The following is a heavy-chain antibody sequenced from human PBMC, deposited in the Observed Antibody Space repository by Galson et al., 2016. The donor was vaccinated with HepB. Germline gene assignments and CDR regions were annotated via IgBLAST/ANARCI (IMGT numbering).Heavy chain of an antibody. CDR1: GYTFSTYE. CDR3: ATSPQNEIDY. D-gene: IGHD1-1*01. CDR2: VNPNSGNT. Sequence: SVKVSCKASGYTFSTYEINWVRQAPGQGLEWMGWVNPNSGNTRYAQKFQGRVTMTRNTSTGTAYMELRSLRSEDTAVYYCATSPQNEIDYWGQGTLVIVSS. J-gene: IGHJ4*02. V-gene: IGHV1-8*01.